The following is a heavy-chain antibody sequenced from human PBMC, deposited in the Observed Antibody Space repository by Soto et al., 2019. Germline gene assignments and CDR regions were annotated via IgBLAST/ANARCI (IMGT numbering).Heavy chain of an antibody. Sequence: QVQLQQWGAGLLKPSETLSLTCAVYGGSFSSYYWSWIRQPPGKGLEWIGQINHYGSTDYNPSLKSRVTSSVATSKNHFSLRLSSVTAADTAMYYCATHCSSTSCYYTFDPWGQGTLVTVSS. CDR2: INHYGST. V-gene: IGHV4-34*01. CDR1: GGSFSSYY. J-gene: IGHJ5*02. CDR3: ATHCSSTSCYYTFDP. D-gene: IGHD2-2*01.